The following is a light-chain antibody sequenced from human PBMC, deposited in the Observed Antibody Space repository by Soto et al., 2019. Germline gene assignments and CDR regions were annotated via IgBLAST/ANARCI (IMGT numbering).Light chain of an antibody. J-gene: IGKJ3*01. CDR1: QSIGDY. CDR2: AAS. Sequence: DIQITQSPSSLSASVGDRVTITCRASQSIGDYLNWYQLIPGKAPKLLIYAASSSQSGVPSRFSGRGAGTDFTLTIKSLQPEDFATYYCQQSYSTLTFGPGTKVDIK. V-gene: IGKV1-39*01. CDR3: QQSYSTLT.